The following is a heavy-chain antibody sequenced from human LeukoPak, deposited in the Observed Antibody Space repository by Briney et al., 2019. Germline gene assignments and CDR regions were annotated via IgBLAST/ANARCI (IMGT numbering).Heavy chain of an antibody. J-gene: IGHJ5*02. D-gene: IGHD1-26*01. V-gene: IGHV1-18*01. Sequence: ASVKFSCKASGYTFTSYGISWVRQAPGQGLDWMGWISAYNGNTNYAQKLQGRVTMTTDTSTSTAYMELRSLRSDDTAVYYCARGSHSGSYDWVGDNWFDPWGQGTLVTVSS. CDR2: ISAYNGNT. CDR3: ARGSHSGSYDWVGDNWFDP. CDR1: GYTFTSYG.